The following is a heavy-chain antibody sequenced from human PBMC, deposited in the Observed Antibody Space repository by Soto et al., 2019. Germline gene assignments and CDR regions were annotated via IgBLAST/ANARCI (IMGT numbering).Heavy chain of an antibody. V-gene: IGHV4-59*01. D-gene: IGHD3-9*01. J-gene: IGHJ5*02. CDR3: ARDGGDYDILTGPIGDWFDP. CDR1: GGSISSYC. CDR2: IYYSGST. Sequence: PSETLSLTCTVSGGSISSYCWSWIRQPPGKGLEWIGYIYYSGSTNYNPSLKSRVTISVDTSKNHFSLKLSSVTAADTAVYYCARDGGDYDILTGPIGDWFDPWGQGTLVTVSS.